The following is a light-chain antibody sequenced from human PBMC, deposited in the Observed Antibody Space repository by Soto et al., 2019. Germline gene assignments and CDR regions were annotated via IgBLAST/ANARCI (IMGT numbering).Light chain of an antibody. CDR3: QQYGSSGT. J-gene: IGKJ1*01. CDR2: GAS. Sequence: EIVMTQSPATLSVSPGERATLSCRASQRVSSNLAWYQQKRGQAPRLLIYGASNRATGIPARFSGSGSGTDFTLTISSLEPEDFAVYYCQQYGSSGTFGQGTKVDIK. V-gene: IGKV3D-15*01. CDR1: QRVSSN.